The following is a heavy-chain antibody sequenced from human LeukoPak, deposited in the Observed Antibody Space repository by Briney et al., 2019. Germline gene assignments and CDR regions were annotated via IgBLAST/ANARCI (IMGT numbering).Heavy chain of an antibody. CDR2: INPNSGGT. D-gene: IGHD6-13*01. J-gene: IGHJ3*02. CDR3: ARGRRSSWFYAFDI. Sequence: GASVKVSCKASGYTFTGYYMHWVRQAPGQGLEWMGWINPNSGGTNYAQKFQGRVTMTRNTSISTAYMELSSLRSEDTAVYYCARGRRSSWFYAFDIWGQGTMVTVSS. CDR1: GYTFTGYY. V-gene: IGHV1-2*02.